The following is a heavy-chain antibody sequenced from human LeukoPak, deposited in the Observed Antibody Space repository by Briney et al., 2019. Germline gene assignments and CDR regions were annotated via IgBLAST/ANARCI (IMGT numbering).Heavy chain of an antibody. D-gene: IGHD5-18*01. CDR3: ARVNRAMTAVYYYYMDV. V-gene: IGHV3-48*01. J-gene: IGHJ6*03. CDR2: ISSGSTTI. CDR1: EFSFNSYG. Sequence: PGGSLRLSCAASEFSFNSYGISWVRQAPGKGLEWVSYISSGSTTIYYADSVKGRFTISRDNAQKSVYLQMNSLRAKDTAVYYCARVNRAMTAVYYYYMDVWGKGTTVTVSS.